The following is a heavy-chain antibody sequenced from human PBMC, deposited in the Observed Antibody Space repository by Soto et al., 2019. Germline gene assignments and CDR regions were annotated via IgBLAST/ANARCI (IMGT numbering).Heavy chain of an antibody. Sequence: SETLSLTCAVYGGSFSGYYWSWIRQPPGKGLEWIGEINHSGSTNYNPSLKSRVTISVDTSKNQFSLKLSSVTAADTAVYYCVTKRGGARFDYWGQGTLVTVSS. CDR2: INHSGST. CDR1: GGSFSGYY. J-gene: IGHJ4*02. D-gene: IGHD2-21*01. CDR3: VTKRGGARFDY. V-gene: IGHV4-34*01.